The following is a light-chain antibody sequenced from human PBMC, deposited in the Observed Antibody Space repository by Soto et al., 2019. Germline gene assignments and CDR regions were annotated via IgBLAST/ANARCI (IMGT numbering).Light chain of an antibody. Sequence: DIQMTQSPSTLSASVGDRVTLTCRASQSITSWLAWFQQNPGKAPKLLIYDVSTLERGVPSRFSGSGSGTEFTLTINSLQTDDFATYYCQQYNRYPYTFGQGTKLDIK. CDR2: DVS. V-gene: IGKV1-5*01. CDR3: QQYNRYPYT. J-gene: IGKJ2*01. CDR1: QSITSW.